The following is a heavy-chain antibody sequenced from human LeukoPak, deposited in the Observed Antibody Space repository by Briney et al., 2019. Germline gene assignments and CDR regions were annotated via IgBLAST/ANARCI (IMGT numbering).Heavy chain of an antibody. CDR3: ARVGYSGYDFDY. V-gene: IGHV4-31*03. J-gene: IGHJ4*02. CDR1: GGSISSGGYY. D-gene: IGHD5-12*01. CDR2: IYYSGST. Sequence: SETLSLTCTVSGGSISSGGYYWSWIRQHPGKGLEWIGYIYYSGSTYYNPSLKSRVTISVDTSKNQYSLKLSSVTAADTAVYYCARVGYSGYDFDYWGQGTLVTVSS.